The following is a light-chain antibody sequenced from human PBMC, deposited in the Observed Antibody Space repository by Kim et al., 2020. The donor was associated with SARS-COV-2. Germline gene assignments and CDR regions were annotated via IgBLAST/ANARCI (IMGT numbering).Light chain of an antibody. CDR2: QDS. CDR1: KVGDKY. V-gene: IGLV3-1*01. Sequence: SYELTQPPSVSVSPGQTASITCSGDKVGDKYACWYQQKPGQSPVLVIYQDSTRPSGIPERFSGSNSGNTATLTISGTQAMDEADYYCQAWDSSTVVFGGGTQLT. CDR3: QAWDSSTVV. J-gene: IGLJ2*01.